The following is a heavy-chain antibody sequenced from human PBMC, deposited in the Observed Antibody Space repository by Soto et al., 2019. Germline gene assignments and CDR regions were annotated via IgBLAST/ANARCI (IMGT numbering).Heavy chain of an antibody. CDR1: GYTFNKYG. J-gene: IGHJ3*01. V-gene: IGHV1-18*01. CDR3: ARGRGVVIPAGTPDAFDV. CDR2: ISAFNDYT. Sequence: QAQLVQSGGEVKRPGASVKVSCKASGYTFNKYGFNWVRQAPGQGLEWMGRISAFNDYTNLAQKFHGRITLTTDASTNKAYMELQNLRSDATAMYYCARGRGVVIPAGTPDAFDVWGQGTMVTVSS. D-gene: IGHD6-13*01.